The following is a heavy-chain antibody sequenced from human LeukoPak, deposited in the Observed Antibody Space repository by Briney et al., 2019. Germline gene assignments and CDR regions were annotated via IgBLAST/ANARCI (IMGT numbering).Heavy chain of an antibody. CDR1: GFTFSSYA. V-gene: IGHV3-23*01. CDR2: IISSGGST. J-gene: IGHJ4*02. Sequence: GGSLRLSCAASGFTFSSYAMSWVRQAPGKGLEWVSAIISSGGSTYYADSVKGRFTISRDNSKNTLYLQMNSLKTEDTAVYYCTRDQTPYYWGQGTLVTVSS. CDR3: TRDQTPYY.